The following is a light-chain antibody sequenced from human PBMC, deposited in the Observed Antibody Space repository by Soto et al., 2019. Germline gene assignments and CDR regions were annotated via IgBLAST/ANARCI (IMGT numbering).Light chain of an antibody. CDR2: SNN. Sequence: QSVLTQPPSASGTPGQRVTISCSGSSSNIGSRAVNWYQQLPGTAPKLLIYSNNQRPSGVPDRFSGSKSGTSASLAISGLQSEDEADYHCATWDDSVSGYVLGNGTKVTVL. CDR3: ATWDDSVSGYV. CDR1: SSNIGSRA. J-gene: IGLJ1*01. V-gene: IGLV1-44*01.